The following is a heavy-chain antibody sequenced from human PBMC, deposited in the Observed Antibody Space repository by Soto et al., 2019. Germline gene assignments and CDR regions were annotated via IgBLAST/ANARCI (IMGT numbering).Heavy chain of an antibody. Sequence: ASVKVSCKASVYTFTSYGISWVRQAPGQGLEWMGWISAYNGNTNYAQKLQGRVTMTTDTSTSTAYMELRSLRSDDTAVYYCARDYYGSGSYYLYDYWGQGTLVTVSS. V-gene: IGHV1-18*01. J-gene: IGHJ4*02. CDR1: VYTFTSYG. D-gene: IGHD3-10*01. CDR3: ARDYYGSGSYYLYDY. CDR2: ISAYNGNT.